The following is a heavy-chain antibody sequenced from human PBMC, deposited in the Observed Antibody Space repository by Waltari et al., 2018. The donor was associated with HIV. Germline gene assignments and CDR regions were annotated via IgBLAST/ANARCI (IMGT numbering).Heavy chain of an antibody. CDR2: IVVGSGNT. CDR3: AAYYYDSSGYPYWYFDL. CDR1: GFTFTSSA. D-gene: IGHD3-22*01. V-gene: IGHV1-58*01. J-gene: IGHJ2*01. Sequence: QMQLVQSGPEVKKPGTSVKVSCKASGFTFTSSAVQWVRQARGQRLEWIGWIVVGSGNTNYAQKFQERVTITRDMSTSTAYMELSSLRSEDTAVYYCAAYYYDSSGYPYWYFDLWGRGTLVTVSS.